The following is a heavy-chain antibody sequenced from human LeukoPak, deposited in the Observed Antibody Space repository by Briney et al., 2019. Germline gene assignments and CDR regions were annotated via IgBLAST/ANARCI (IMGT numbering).Heavy chain of an antibody. V-gene: IGHV1-8*01. CDR3: ARVGGTRHYYYYYYGMDV. CDR2: MNPNSGNT. D-gene: IGHD3-16*01. J-gene: IGHJ6*02. CDR1: GYTFTSYD. Sequence: ASVKVSCKASGYTFTSYDINWVRQATGQGLEWMGWMNPNSGNTGYAQKFQGRVAMTRNTSISTAYMELSSLRSEDTAVYYCARVGGTRHYYYYYYGMDVWGLGTTVTVSS.